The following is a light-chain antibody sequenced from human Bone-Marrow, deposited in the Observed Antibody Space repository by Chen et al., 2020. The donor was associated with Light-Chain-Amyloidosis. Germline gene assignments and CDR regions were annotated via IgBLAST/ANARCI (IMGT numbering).Light chain of an antibody. CDR3: SSYTITNTHV. CDR1: SSDVGGDNH. J-gene: IGLJ1*01. V-gene: IGLV2-14*01. CDR2: EVT. Sequence: QSALTQPASVSGSPGQSITISCTGTSSDVGGDNHVSWYQQHPDKAPKLMIYEVTNRPSWVPDRFCGSKSDNTASLTISVIQTEDEADYFCSSYTITNTHVFGSGTRVTVL.